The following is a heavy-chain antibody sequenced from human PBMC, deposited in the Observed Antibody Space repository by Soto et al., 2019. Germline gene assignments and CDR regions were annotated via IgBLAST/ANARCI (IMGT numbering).Heavy chain of an antibody. CDR3: VRGKGRNDAFNV. D-gene: IGHD1-26*01. J-gene: IGHJ3*01. CDR1: GDSVSSNSAT. CDR2: TCYRSEWYN. Sequence: SQTLSVTCAISGDSVSSNSATWNWIRQSPSRGLEWLGRTCYRSEWYNDYAASVKSRIIINPDTSKNQFSLQLNSVSPEDTAVYYCVRGKGRNDAFNVWGQGTMVTVSS. V-gene: IGHV6-1*01.